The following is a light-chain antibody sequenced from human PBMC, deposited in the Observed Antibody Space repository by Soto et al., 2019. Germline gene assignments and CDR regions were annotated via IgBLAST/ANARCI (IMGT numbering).Light chain of an antibody. CDR3: HQYNIWRT. CDR2: GVS. J-gene: IGKJ1*01. Sequence: EIVLTQSPATLSASPGERVTLSCRASQSVSSNLAWYQQKPGQAPRVLIYGVSARAPGTPERFSGSGSGTEFTLTISSLQSEDFAVYYCHQYNIWRTFGQGTKVEVK. V-gene: IGKV3-15*01. CDR1: QSVSSN.